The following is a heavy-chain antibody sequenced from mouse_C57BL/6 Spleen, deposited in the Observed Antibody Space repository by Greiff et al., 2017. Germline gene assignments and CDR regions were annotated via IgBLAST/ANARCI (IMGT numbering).Heavy chain of an antibody. V-gene: IGHV5-16*01. CDR2: INYDGSST. Sequence: EVQVVESEGGLVQPGSSMKLSCTASGFTFSDYYMAWVRQVPEKGLEWVANINYDGSSTYYLDSLKSRFIISRDNAKNILYLQMSSLKSEDTATYYCARNYEGYAMDYWGQGTSVTVSS. D-gene: IGHD1-1*01. J-gene: IGHJ4*01. CDR1: GFTFSDYY. CDR3: ARNYEGYAMDY.